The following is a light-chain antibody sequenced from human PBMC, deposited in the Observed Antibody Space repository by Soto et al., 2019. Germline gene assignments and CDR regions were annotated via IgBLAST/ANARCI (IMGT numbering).Light chain of an antibody. CDR3: QQYNNWLVT. V-gene: IGKV3D-15*01. CDR2: GAS. J-gene: IGKJ1*01. CDR1: QSVSSN. Sequence: EIVMTQSPATLSVSPGERATLSFRASQSVSSNLAWYQQKPGQAPRLLIYGASTRATGIPARFSGSGSGTEFTLTISSLQSEDFAVYYCQQYNNWLVTFGQGTKVDIK.